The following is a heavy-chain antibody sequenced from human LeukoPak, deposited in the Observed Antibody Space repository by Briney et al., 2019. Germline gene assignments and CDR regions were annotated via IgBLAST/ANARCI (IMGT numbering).Heavy chain of an antibody. CDR3: ASTDYGDYLWITY. Sequence: GRSLRLSCAASGFSFSSYAIHWVRQAPGKGLEWVVVILYDGGNKYYADSVKGRFTISRDNSKNTLYLQMNSLRTEDTAVYYCASTDYGDYLWITYWGQGTLVTVSS. CDR1: GFSFSSYA. D-gene: IGHD4-17*01. V-gene: IGHV3-30-3*01. CDR2: ILYDGGNK. J-gene: IGHJ4*02.